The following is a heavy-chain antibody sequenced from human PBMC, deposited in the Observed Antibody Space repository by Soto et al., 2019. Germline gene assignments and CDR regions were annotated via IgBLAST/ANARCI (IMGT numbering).Heavy chain of an antibody. CDR2: IGGSGGST. CDR1: GFAFSNYA. D-gene: IGHD2-8*01. J-gene: IGHJ4*02. CDR3: ANGSCTNAVCYPDY. Sequence: EVQLLESGGGLVQPGGSLRLSCAASGFAFSNYAMSRVRQAPGKGLEWVSTIGGSGGSTHYADSVKGRFTFSRDNSKNTLYLHMNCLRDVDTAVYYCANGSCTNAVCYPDYWGQGTLVTVSS. V-gene: IGHV3-23*01.